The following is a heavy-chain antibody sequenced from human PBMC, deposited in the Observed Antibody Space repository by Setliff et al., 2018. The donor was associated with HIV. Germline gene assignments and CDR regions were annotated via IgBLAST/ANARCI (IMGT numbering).Heavy chain of an antibody. CDR3: ARDVDPMMDV. CDR1: GYTFTTYG. J-gene: IGHJ6*04. Sequence: ASLTISCKPSGYTFTTYGLSWVRQAPGQGLEWMGWISTYSDETSSSQNLQGRLTMTTATSTSTACMELWSLRSDDTPVYYCARDVDPMMDVWGKGTTVTVSS. V-gene: IGHV1-18*01. CDR2: ISTYSDET.